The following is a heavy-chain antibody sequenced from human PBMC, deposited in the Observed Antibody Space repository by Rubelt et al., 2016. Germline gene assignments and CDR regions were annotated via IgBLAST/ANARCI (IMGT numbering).Heavy chain of an antibody. J-gene: IGHJ6*02. CDR3: ARGNYYYGMDV. V-gene: IGHV4-34*01. Sequence: QVQLQQWGAGLLKPSETLSLTCAVYGGSFSGYYWSWIRQPPGKGLEWIGEINHSGSTNYNPSLKSRVTISVDTSKNQFSLKLGSVTAADTAVYYCARGNYYYGMDVWGQGTMVIVSS. CDR2: INHSGST. CDR1: GGSFSGYY.